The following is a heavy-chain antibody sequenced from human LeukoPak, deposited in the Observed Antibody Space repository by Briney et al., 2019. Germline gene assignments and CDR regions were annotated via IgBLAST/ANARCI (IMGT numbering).Heavy chain of an antibody. CDR2: ISAYNGNT. D-gene: IGHD3-22*01. Sequence: ASVKVSCKASGYTFTSYGISWVRQAPGQGLEWMGWISAYNGNTNYAQKLQGRVTMTTDTSTSTAYMELRSLRSDDTAVYYCARDSYYYDSSGYRYFDYWGQGTPVTVSS. CDR3: ARDSYYYDSSGYRYFDY. J-gene: IGHJ4*02. CDR1: GYTFTSYG. V-gene: IGHV1-18*01.